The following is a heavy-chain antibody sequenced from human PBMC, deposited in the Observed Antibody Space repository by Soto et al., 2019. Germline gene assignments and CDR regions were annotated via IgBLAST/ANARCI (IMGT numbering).Heavy chain of an antibody. CDR2: IYYSGST. J-gene: IGHJ6*02. D-gene: IGHD1-20*01. CDR3: ARDRETINWNEEGYYYYGMDV. CDR1: GGSISSGGYY. V-gene: IGHV4-31*03. Sequence: QVQLQESGPGVVKPSQTLSLTCSVSGGSISSGGYYWSWIRQHPGKGLEWIGYIYYSGSTYYNPSLKSRVTISVDTSKNQFSLKLSSVTAADTAVYYCARDRETINWNEEGYYYYGMDVWGQGTTVTVSS.